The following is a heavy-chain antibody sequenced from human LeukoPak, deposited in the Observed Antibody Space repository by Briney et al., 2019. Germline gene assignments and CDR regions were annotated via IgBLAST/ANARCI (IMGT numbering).Heavy chain of an antibody. J-gene: IGHJ4*02. CDR2: ISGSGGST. V-gene: IGHV3-23*01. CDR1: GFTFSSDA. Sequence: PGGSLRLSCAASGFTFSSDAMSWVRQAPGKGLEWASAISGSGGSTYYADSVKGRFTISRDNSKNTLYLQMNSLRAEDTAVYYCAKLSSGSYTFDYWGQGTLVTVSS. CDR3: AKLSSGSYTFDY. D-gene: IGHD3-10*01.